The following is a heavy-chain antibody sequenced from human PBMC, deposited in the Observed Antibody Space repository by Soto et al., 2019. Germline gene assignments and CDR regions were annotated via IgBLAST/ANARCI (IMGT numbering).Heavy chain of an antibody. CDR1: GYTFTSYA. Sequence: QVQLVQSGAEEKKPGASVKVSCKASGYTFTSYAMHWVRQAPGQRLEWMGWINAGNGNTKYSQKLQGRVTITRDTSASTAYMDLSSLRSEDTAVYYCARDPSYYGMDVWGQGTTVTVSS. CDR2: INAGNGNT. CDR3: ARDPSYYGMDV. V-gene: IGHV1-3*05. J-gene: IGHJ6*02.